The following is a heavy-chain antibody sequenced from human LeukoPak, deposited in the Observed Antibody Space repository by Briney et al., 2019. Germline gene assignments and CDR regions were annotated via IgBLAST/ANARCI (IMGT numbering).Heavy chain of an antibody. CDR3: AKTSSGWYPFDY. CDR1: GFTFSNYA. V-gene: IGHV3-23*01. D-gene: IGHD6-19*01. J-gene: IGHJ4*02. Sequence: GGSLRLSCAASGFTFSNYAMTWVRQAPGKGLEWVSGMSGGGGSTYYADSVKGRFTISRDNSKNTLYLQMNSLRAEDTAIYYCAKTSSGWYPFDYWGQGTLVTVSS. CDR2: MSGGGGST.